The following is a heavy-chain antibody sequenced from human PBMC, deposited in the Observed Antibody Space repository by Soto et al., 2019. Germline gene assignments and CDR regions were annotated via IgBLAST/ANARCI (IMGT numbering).Heavy chain of an antibody. CDR1: GGSISSYY. V-gene: IGHV4-59*08. Sequence: QVQLQESGPGLVKPSETLSLTCTVSGGSISSYYWSWIRQPPGKGLEWIGYIYYSGSTNYNPSLKSRVTISVDTSKNQFSLKLSSVTAADTAVYYCARTAVTTNYYYYMDVWGKGTTVTVSS. CDR2: IYYSGST. J-gene: IGHJ6*03. D-gene: IGHD4-17*01. CDR3: ARTAVTTNYYYYMDV.